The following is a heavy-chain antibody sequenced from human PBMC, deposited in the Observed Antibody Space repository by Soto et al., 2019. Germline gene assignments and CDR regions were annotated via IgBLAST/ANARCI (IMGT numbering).Heavy chain of an antibody. CDR1: GYTFKSYQ. Sequence: ASVKVSCKASGYTFKSYQIYWVRQAPGQRLECMGWINISNGNTEYSQNFQGRVTMTRDTSASTAYMELSSLRSEDTAVYYCASRIAAAGGGSFDYWGQGTLVTVSS. D-gene: IGHD6-13*01. J-gene: IGHJ4*02. CDR3: ASRIAAAGGGSFDY. V-gene: IGHV1-3*04. CDR2: INISNGNT.